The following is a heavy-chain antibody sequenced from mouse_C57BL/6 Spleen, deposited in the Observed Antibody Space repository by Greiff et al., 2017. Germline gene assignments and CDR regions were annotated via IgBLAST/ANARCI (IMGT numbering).Heavy chain of an antibody. CDR2: ISYDGSN. J-gene: IGHJ2*01. Sequence: EVKLMESGPGLVKPSQSLSLTCSVTGYSITSGYYWNWIRQFPGNKLEWMGYISYDGSNNYNPSLKNRISITRDTSKNQFFLKLNSVTTEDTATYYCAREGFTTVVATYFDYWGQGTTLTVSS. CDR1: GYSITSGYY. V-gene: IGHV3-6*01. CDR3: AREGFTTVVATYFDY. D-gene: IGHD1-1*01.